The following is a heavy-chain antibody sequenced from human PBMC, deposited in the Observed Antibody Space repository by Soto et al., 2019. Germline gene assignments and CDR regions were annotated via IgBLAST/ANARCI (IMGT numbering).Heavy chain of an antibody. CDR1: GGSISSSSYY. D-gene: IGHD2-15*01. V-gene: IGHV4-39*01. Sequence: SETLSPTCTVSGGSISSSSYYWGWIRQPPGKGLEWIGSIYYSGSTYYNPSLKSRVTISVDTSKNQFSLKLSSVTAADTAVYYCASRPVVVVAVTSYYFDYWGQGTLVTVSS. CDR2: IYYSGST. CDR3: ASRPVVVVAVTSYYFDY. J-gene: IGHJ4*02.